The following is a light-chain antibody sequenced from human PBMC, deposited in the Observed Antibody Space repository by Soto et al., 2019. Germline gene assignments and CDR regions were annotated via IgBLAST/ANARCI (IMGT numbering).Light chain of an antibody. CDR3: NSYTSSSTWV. CDR2: EVS. Sequence: QSALTQPAYVSGSHGQSITISCTGTRSDVGGYNYVSWYQQHPGKAPKLMIYEVSNRPSGVSNRFSGSKSGNTASLTISGLQAEDEADYYCNSYTSSSTWVFGGGTKLTVL. CDR1: RSDVGGYNY. J-gene: IGLJ3*02. V-gene: IGLV2-14*01.